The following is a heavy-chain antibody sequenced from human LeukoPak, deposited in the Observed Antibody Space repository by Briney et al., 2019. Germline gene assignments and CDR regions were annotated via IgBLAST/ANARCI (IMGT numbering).Heavy chain of an antibody. J-gene: IGHJ6*03. CDR3: TKGSYYYMDV. CDR1: GFTFSSYE. CDR2: ISSSGSTI. Sequence: GGSLRLSCAASGFTFSSYEMNWVRQAPGKGLEWVSYISSSGSTIYYADSVKGRFTISRDNAKNSLYLQMNSLRPEDMALYYCTKGSYYYMDVWGKGTTVTVSS. V-gene: IGHV3-48*03.